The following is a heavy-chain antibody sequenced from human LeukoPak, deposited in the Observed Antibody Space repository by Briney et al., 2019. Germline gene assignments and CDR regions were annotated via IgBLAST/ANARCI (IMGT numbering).Heavy chain of an antibody. J-gene: IGHJ6*02. Sequence: PSETLSLTRAVSGGSISSGGYSWSWIRQPPGKGLEWIGYIYHSGSTYYNPSLKSRVTISVDRSKNQFSLKLSSVTAADTAVYYCARRGIAAAGTGDYYGMDVWGQGTTVTVSS. V-gene: IGHV4-30-2*01. CDR3: ARRGIAAAGTGDYYGMDV. CDR2: IYHSGST. CDR1: GGSISSGGYS. D-gene: IGHD6-13*01.